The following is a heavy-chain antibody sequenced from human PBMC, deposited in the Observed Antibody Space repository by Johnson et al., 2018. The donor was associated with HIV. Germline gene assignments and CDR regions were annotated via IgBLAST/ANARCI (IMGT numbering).Heavy chain of an antibody. CDR1: GFTFSDYY. CDR3: ARGVRYCSGGSCYNDAFDI. V-gene: IGHV3-7*05. CDR2: IKQDGSEK. Sequence: EQLVESGGGVVQPGGSLRLSCAASGFTFSDYYMSWIRQAPGQGLEWVANIKQDGSEKYYVDSVKGRFTISRDNAKNSLYLQVNSLRAEDTALYYCARGVRYCSGGSCYNDAFDIWGQGTMVTVSS. D-gene: IGHD2-15*01. J-gene: IGHJ3*02.